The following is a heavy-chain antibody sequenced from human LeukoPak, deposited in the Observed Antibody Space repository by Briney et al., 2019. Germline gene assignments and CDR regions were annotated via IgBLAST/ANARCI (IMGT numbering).Heavy chain of an antibody. V-gene: IGHV3-23*01. Sequence: GGSLRLSCAASGFTFSSYAMSWVRQAPGKGLEWVSAISGSGGSTYYADSVKGRFTISGDNSKNTLYLQMNSLRAEDTAVYYCAKSGDDINYYYYYYGMDVWGQGTTVTVSS. CDR2: ISGSGGST. CDR1: GFTFSSYA. CDR3: AKSGDDINYYYYYYGMDV. D-gene: IGHD3-9*01. J-gene: IGHJ6*02.